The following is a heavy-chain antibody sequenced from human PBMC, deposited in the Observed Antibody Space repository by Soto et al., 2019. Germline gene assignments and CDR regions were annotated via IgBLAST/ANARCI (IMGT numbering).Heavy chain of an antibody. J-gene: IGHJ6*02. D-gene: IGHD2-15*01. CDR2: IDIDGSST. Sequence: EVQLVESGGGLVQPGGSLRLSCAASGFTFSSNWMHWVRQAPGKGLVWVSHIDIDGSSTNYADSVKGRFTISTDNAKNTVYLQRNSLRAEDTAVYYCAREVVVAATRTYFDYYGMDVWGQGTTVTVSS. CDR3: AREVVVAATRTYFDYYGMDV. CDR1: GFTFSSNW. V-gene: IGHV3-74*01.